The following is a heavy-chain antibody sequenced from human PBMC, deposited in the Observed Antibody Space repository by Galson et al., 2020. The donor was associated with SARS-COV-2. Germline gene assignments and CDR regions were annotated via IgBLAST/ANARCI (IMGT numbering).Heavy chain of an antibody. CDR3: AKDGAGDDSSGYWASGVQGEYFQH. CDR2: IRYDGSNK. CDR1: GFTFSSYG. Sequence: GGSLRLSCAASGFTFSSYGMHWVRQAPGKGLEWVAFIRYDGSNKYYVDSVKGRFTISRDNSKDTLYLQMNSLRAEDTAVYYCAKDGAGDDSSGYWASGVQGEYFQHWGQGTLVTVSS. J-gene: IGHJ1*01. D-gene: IGHD3-22*01. V-gene: IGHV3-30*02.